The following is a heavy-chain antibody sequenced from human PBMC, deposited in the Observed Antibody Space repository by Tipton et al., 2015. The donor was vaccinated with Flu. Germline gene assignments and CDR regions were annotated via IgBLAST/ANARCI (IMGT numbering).Heavy chain of an antibody. CDR3: ARGVQRSTMRNPYFYGTDV. J-gene: IGHJ6*02. CDR2: MNPNTDKT. V-gene: IGHV1-8*01. CDR1: GYSFINYD. Sequence: QLVQSGAEVKKPGASVKVSCKASGYSFINYDINWVRQAPGQGLEWLGWMNPNTDKTGYAQKFQGRVTLARNASISTAYMELSSLRSEDTAVYYCARGVQRSTMRNPYFYGTDVWGQGTTVTVSS. D-gene: IGHD5-24*01.